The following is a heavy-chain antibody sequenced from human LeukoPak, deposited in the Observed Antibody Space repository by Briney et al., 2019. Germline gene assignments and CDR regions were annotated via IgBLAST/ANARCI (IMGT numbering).Heavy chain of an antibody. V-gene: IGHV3-48*02. CDR3: ARKMAL. Sequence: GGSLRLSCVASGFTFSAYGMNWVRQAPGKGLEWVSYIDGSSRAIYYTDSVKGRFTVSRDYAKNSLFLQMNSLRDEDTAVYFCARKMALWGQGTLVTVSS. CDR1: GFTFSAYG. CDR2: IDGSSRAI. J-gene: IGHJ4*02. D-gene: IGHD5-24*01.